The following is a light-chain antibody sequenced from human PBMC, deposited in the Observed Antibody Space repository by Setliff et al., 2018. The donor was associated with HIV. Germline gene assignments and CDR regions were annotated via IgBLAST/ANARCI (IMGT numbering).Light chain of an antibody. CDR1: SSDVGGYNY. CDR3: CSYTSSSTRL. CDR2: DVS. V-gene: IGLV2-14*01. J-gene: IGLJ2*01. Sequence: QSALTQPASVSGSPGQSITISCTGTSSDVGGYNYVSWYQQHPGKAPKLMIYDVSTRPSGVSNRFSGSKSGNTASLTISGHQAEDEADYYCCSYTSSSTRLFGGGTKGTVL.